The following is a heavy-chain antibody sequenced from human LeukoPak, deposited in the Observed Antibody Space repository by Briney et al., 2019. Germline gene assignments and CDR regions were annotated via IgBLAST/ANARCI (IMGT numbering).Heavy chain of an antibody. J-gene: IGHJ4*02. CDR3: ATQGIVVVSLDY. V-gene: IGHV4-39*01. Sequence: SETLSLTCTVSGGSISSSSYYWGWIRQPPGTGLEWIGSIYYSGSTYYNPSLKSRVTISVDTSKNQFSLKLSSVTAADTAVYYCATQGIVVVSLDYWGQGTLVTVSS. CDR2: IYYSGST. CDR1: GGSISSSSYY. D-gene: IGHD3-22*01.